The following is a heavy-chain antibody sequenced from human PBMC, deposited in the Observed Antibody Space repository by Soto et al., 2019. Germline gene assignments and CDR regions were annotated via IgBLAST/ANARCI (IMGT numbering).Heavy chain of an antibody. CDR3: ARQINYGVYYYYYMDV. J-gene: IGHJ6*03. D-gene: IGHD4-17*01. CDR1: GYSFTSYW. CDR2: IYPGDSDT. Sequence: GESLKISCKGSGYSFTSYWIGWVRQMPGKGLEWMGIIYPGDSDTRYSPSFQGQVTISADKSISTAYLQWSSLKASDTAMYYCARQINYGVYYYYYMDVWGKGTTVTVSS. V-gene: IGHV5-51*01.